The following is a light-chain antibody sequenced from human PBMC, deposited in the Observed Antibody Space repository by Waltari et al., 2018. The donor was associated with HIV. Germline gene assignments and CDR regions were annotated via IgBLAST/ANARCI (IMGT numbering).Light chain of an antibody. Sequence: EIWLTQSPGTLSLSPGERATLPCRASQSVTSNYLAWYQQKPGQAPRLLIYAASNRATGIPDRFSGSGSGTDFTLTISRLEPEDFALYFCQQYGSSPQTFGQGTKVEIQ. CDR1: QSVTSNY. V-gene: IGKV3-20*01. CDR2: AAS. J-gene: IGKJ1*01. CDR3: QQYGSSPQT.